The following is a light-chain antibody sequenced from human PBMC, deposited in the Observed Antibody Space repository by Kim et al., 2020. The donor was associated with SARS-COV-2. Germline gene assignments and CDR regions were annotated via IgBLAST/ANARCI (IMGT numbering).Light chain of an antibody. CDR2: GAS. Sequence: DIVMTQYPATLSVSPGERATLSCMASQSVRTNLAWYQQKPGQAPRLLIYGASTRATGLPTRFSASGSGTEFTLTISSLQSEDSGVYYCQSYNNWPRSTFGQGTKLEI. J-gene: IGKJ2*01. CDR3: QSYNNWPRST. CDR1: QSVRTN. V-gene: IGKV3-15*01.